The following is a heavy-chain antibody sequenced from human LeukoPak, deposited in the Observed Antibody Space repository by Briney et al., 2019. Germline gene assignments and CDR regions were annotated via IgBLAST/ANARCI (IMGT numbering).Heavy chain of an antibody. D-gene: IGHD4-17*01. CDR1: GGSFSGYY. Sequence: PSETLSLTCAVYGGSFSGYYWSWIRQPPGKGLEWIGEINHSGTTNYNPSLKSRVTMSVDTSKNQFSLKLSSVTAADTAVYYCARLRYGEGYWGQGTLVTVSS. V-gene: IGHV4-34*01. CDR2: INHSGTT. CDR3: ARLRYGEGY. J-gene: IGHJ4*02.